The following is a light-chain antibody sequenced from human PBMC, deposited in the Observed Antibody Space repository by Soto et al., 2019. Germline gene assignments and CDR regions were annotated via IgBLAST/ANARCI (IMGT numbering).Light chain of an antibody. CDR3: CSYAGRTTPYV. CDR2: EVS. CDR1: SSDVGSYNL. J-gene: IGLJ1*01. Sequence: QSVLTQPASVSGSPGQSITISCTGTSSDVGSYNLVSWYQLHPGKAPKLMIYEVSERPSGVSNRFSGSKSGNTASLTISGLQAEDEADYYCCSYAGRTTPYVFGTGTRSPS. V-gene: IGLV2-23*02.